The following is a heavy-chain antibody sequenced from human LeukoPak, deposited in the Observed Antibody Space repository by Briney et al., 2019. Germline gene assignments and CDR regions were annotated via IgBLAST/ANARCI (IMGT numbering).Heavy chain of an antibody. J-gene: IGHJ6*02. Sequence: GGSLRLSCAASGFTVSSNYMSWVRQAPGKGLEWVSVIYSGGSTYYADSVKGRFTISRDNSKNTLYLQMNSLRAEDTAVYYCARVTTPPLYYYYYGMDVWAKGPRSPSP. CDR3: ARVTTPPLYYYYYGMDV. CDR1: GFTVSSNY. D-gene: IGHD4-11*01. CDR2: IYSGGST. V-gene: IGHV3-66*01.